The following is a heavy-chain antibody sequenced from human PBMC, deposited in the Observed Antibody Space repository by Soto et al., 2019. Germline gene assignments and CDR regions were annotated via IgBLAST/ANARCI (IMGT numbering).Heavy chain of an antibody. CDR1: GGTFSSYA. J-gene: IGHJ5*02. CDR2: IIPIFGTA. CDR3: ARQVGIVLMVYASTGWFDP. D-gene: IGHD2-8*01. Sequence: SVKVSCKASGGTFSSYAISWVRQAPGQGLEWMGGIIPIFGTANYAQKFQGRVTITADESTSTAYMELSSLRSEDTAVYYCARQVGIVLMVYASTGWFDPWGQGTLVTVSS. V-gene: IGHV1-69*13.